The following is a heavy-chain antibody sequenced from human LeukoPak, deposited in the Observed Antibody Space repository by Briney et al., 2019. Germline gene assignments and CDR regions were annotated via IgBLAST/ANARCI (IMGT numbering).Heavy chain of an antibody. CDR1: GGSISSSDYY. CDR3: ARVPFSRTFDY. D-gene: IGHD6-6*01. V-gene: IGHV4-30-4*08. Sequence: PSETLSLTCTVSGGSISSSDYYWSWIRQPPGKGLEWIGYIYYSGSTYYNPSLKSRVTISVDTSKNQFSLKLSSVTAADTAVYYCARVPFSRTFDYWGQGTLVTVSS. CDR2: IYYSGST. J-gene: IGHJ4*02.